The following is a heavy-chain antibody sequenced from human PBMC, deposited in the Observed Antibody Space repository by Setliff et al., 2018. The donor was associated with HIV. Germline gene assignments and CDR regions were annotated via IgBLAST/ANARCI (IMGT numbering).Heavy chain of an antibody. Sequence: SQTLSLTCAISGDSVLSSRAAWNWIRQSPSGGLEWLGRIYYRSKWYSEYAVSVKSRLTIKPDTLENRFSLQLSSVTAADTAVYYCARGTHLWPAYWGQGTLVTVSS. CDR2: IYYRSKWYS. CDR1: GDSVLSSRAA. D-gene: IGHD3-10*01. V-gene: IGHV6-1*01. CDR3: ARGTHLWPAY. J-gene: IGHJ4*02.